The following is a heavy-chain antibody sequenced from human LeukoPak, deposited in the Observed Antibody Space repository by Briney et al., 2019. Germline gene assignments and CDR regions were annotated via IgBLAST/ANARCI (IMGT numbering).Heavy chain of an antibody. V-gene: IGHV1-69-2*01. CDR2: VDPEDGET. CDR3: ATAYKKQPLGGGGYP. Sequence: ASVKISCKVSGYTFTDYYMHWVQQAPGKGLEWMGLVDPEDGETIYAEKFQGRVTITADTSTDTAYMELSSLRSEDTAVYYCATAYKKQPLGGGGYPWGQGTLVTVSS. CDR1: GYTFTDYY. J-gene: IGHJ5*02. D-gene: IGHD6-13*01.